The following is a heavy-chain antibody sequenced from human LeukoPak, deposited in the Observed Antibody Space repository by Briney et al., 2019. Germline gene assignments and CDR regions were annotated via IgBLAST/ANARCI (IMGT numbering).Heavy chain of an antibody. J-gene: IGHJ4*02. D-gene: IGHD3-10*01. CDR2: INPNSGGT. CDR1: GYTFTGYY. Sequence: GASVKVSCKSSGYTFTGYYMHWVRQAPGQGLEWMGWINPNSGGTNYAQKFQGRVTMTRDTSISTAYVELSRLRSDDTAVYYCARDKAGAFYYFDYWGQGTLVTVSS. V-gene: IGHV1-2*02. CDR3: ARDKAGAFYYFDY.